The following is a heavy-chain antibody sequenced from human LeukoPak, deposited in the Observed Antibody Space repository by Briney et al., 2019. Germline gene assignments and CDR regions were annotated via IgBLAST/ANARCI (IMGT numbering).Heavy chain of an antibody. CDR2: SSSDGSST. V-gene: IGHV3-74*01. CDR1: GYTFSSHW. CDR3: GRALKTTRNVLDI. D-gene: IGHD1-14*01. J-gene: IGHJ3*02. Sequence: GGSLRLSCAASGYTFSSHWMHWVRLAPGKGLVWVSRSSSDGSSTNYADSVKGRFTISRDNAKSTLYLQMNSLRAEDTAVYYCGRALKTTRNVLDIWGQGTMVTVSS.